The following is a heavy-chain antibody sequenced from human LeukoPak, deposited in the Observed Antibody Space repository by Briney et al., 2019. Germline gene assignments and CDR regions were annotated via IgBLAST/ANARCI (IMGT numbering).Heavy chain of an antibody. CDR1: GYTFSGYY. J-gene: IGHJ3*02. D-gene: IGHD3-9*01. Sequence: ASVKVSCKASGYTFSGYYMHWVRQAPGQGLEWMGWINPNSGGTNYAQKFQGRVTMTRDTSISTAYMERSRLRSDDTAVYYCARDRWYYDILTGNDAFDIWGQGTMVTVSS. V-gene: IGHV1-2*02. CDR3: ARDRWYYDILTGNDAFDI. CDR2: INPNSGGT.